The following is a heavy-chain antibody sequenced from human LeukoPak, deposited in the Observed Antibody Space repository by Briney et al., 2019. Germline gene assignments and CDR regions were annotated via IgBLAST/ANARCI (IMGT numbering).Heavy chain of an antibody. CDR2: IIPIFGTA. CDR3: ARGGIVTTRSYYYYYYMDV. J-gene: IGHJ6*03. D-gene: IGHD4-11*01. V-gene: IGHV1-69*05. Sequence: SVKVSCKASGGTFSSYAISWVRQAPGQGLEWMGGIIPIFGTANYAQKFQGRVTITTDESTSTAYMELSSLRSEDTAVYYCARGGIVTTRSYYYYYYMDVWGKGTTVTVSS. CDR1: GGTFSSYA.